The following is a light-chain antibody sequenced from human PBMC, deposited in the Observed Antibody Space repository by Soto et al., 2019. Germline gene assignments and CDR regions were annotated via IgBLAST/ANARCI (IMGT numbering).Light chain of an antibody. CDR1: QSVSSN. J-gene: IGKJ1*01. CDR3: QQYGSSPRT. Sequence: EIVFTHAPASLSFSPVEIATLXFRASQSVSSNLAWYQQKPGQAPRLLIYGASSRATGIPDRFSGSGFGTDFTLTISRLEPEDFAVYYCQQYGSSPRTFGQGTKVDIK. V-gene: IGKV3-20*01. CDR2: GAS.